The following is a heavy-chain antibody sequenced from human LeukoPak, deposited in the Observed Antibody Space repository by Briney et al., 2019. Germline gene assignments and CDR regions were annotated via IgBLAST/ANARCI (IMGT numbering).Heavy chain of an antibody. CDR3: ARGGARPVYAFDI. CDR1: GVSFSGYY. CDR2: INHSGST. Sequence: SETLSLTCAVYGVSFSGYYWSWIRQPPGTGLEWIGEINHSGSTNYNPSLKSRVTISVDTSKNQFPLKLSSVTAADTAVYYCARGGARPVYAFDIWGQGTMVTVSS. J-gene: IGHJ3*02. D-gene: IGHD6-6*01. V-gene: IGHV4-34*01.